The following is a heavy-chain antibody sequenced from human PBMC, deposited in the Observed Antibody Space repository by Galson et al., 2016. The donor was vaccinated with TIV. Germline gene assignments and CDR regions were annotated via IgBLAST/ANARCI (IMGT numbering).Heavy chain of an antibody. CDR3: ASQWQSYFFDY. Sequence: SLRLSCAASGFTFSSYDMHWVRQAPGKGLEWVAIISFDRSDKYYGDSVKGRFTISRDNSKNTLYLQMNSLTAEDTAVYYCASQWQSYFFDYWGQGILVTVSS. D-gene: IGHD6-19*01. J-gene: IGHJ4*02. V-gene: IGHV3-33*05. CDR2: ISFDRSDK. CDR1: GFTFSSYD.